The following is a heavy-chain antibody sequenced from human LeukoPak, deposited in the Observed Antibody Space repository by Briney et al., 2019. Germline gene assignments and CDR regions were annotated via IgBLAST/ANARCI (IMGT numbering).Heavy chain of an antibody. V-gene: IGHV1-2*02. CDR3: ARDPYDDSFFDY. Sequence: ASVKVSCKASGYTFTGYYMHWVRQAPGQGLEWMGWINPNSGGTNYAQKFQGRVTMTRDTSISTAYMELSRLRSDDTAVYYCARDPYDDSFFDYWGQGTLVTVSS. CDR1: GYTFTGYY. D-gene: IGHD3-9*01. CDR2: INPNSGGT. J-gene: IGHJ4*02.